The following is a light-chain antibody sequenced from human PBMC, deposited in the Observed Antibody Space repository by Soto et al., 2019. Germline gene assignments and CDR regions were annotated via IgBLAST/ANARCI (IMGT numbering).Light chain of an antibody. V-gene: IGKV3-11*01. Sequence: ETVLTQSPATLSLSPGERATLSCWASQSVSSHLAWYQQKPGQAPRLLIYDTSNRATGVPARFSGSGSGTDVTLTISSLEPEDFAVYYCQQRNNWPPLYTFGQGTKLEIK. CDR3: QQRNNWPPLYT. CDR1: QSVSSH. CDR2: DTS. J-gene: IGKJ2*01.